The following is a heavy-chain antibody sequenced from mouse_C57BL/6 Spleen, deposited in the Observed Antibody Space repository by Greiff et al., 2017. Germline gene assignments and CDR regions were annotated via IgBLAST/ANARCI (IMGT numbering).Heavy chain of an antibody. V-gene: IGHV5-9-1*02. CDR1: GFTFRSYA. D-gene: IGHD2-3*01. CDR3: TRDDGNYEGWFAY. Sequence: EVMLVESGEGLVKPGGSLKISCAASGFTFRSYAMSWVRQTPEKRLAWVAYISSGGDYIYYADTVKGRFTISRNNARNTLYLQMSSLKSEDTAMYYCTRDDGNYEGWFAYWGQGTLVTVSA. J-gene: IGHJ3*01. CDR2: ISSGGDYI.